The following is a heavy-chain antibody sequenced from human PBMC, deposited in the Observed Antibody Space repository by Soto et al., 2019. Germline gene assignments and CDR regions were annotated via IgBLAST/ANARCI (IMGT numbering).Heavy chain of an antibody. CDR1: GGSFSGYY. J-gene: IGHJ4*02. CDR2: INHSGST. D-gene: IGHD3-3*01. CDR3: ARGRITIFGVVRANYFDY. Sequence: QVQLQQWGAGLLKPSETLSLTCAVYGGSFSGYYWSWIRQPPGKGLEWIGEINHSGSTNYNPSLKGRVTISVDTSKNQFSLKLSSVTAADTAVYYCARGRITIFGVVRANYFDYWGQGTLVTVSS. V-gene: IGHV4-34*01.